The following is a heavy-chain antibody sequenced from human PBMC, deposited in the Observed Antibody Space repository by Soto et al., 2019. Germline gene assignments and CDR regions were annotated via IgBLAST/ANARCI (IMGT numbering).Heavy chain of an antibody. CDR1: GGDISSGDNY. CDR2: NYYVEST. J-gene: IGHJ5*02. D-gene: IGHD6-19*01. V-gene: IGHV4-39*01. Sequence: PSETLSLTCTASGGDISSGDNYWAWIRQPPGQGLEWIASNYYVESTFYNSSLDRRVTISVDTNKNLFFLKMTSVTATDTAVYFCTGHPALRVAVEGLDPWGQGTLVTVSS. CDR3: TGHPALRVAVEGLDP.